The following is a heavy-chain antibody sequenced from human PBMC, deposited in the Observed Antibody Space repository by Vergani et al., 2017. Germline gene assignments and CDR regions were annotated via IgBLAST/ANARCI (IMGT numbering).Heavy chain of an antibody. J-gene: IGHJ6*03. D-gene: IGHD6-13*01. CDR2: FDPEDGET. V-gene: IGHV1-24*01. CDR3: ARGRIAAAGTLYYYYYYMDV. CDR1: GGTLTELS. Sequence: QVQLVQSGAEVKKPGASVKVSCKASGGTLTELSMHWVRQAPGKGLEWMGGFDPEDGETIYAQKFQGRVTMTEDTSTDSAYMELSSLRSEDTAVYYCARGRIAAAGTLYYYYYYMDVWGKGTTVTVSS.